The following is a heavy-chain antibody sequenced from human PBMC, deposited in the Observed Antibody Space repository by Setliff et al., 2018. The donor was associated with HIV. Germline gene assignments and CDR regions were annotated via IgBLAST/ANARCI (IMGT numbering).Heavy chain of an antibody. V-gene: IGHV3-48*03. J-gene: IGHJ6*02. D-gene: IGHD3-3*01. CDR2: ISIGRGGAI. CDR3: ARDYLYYNLYNGSPVYGMDV. CDR1: GFTFRNYK. Sequence: PGGSLRLSCAASGFTFRNYKFNWVRQAPGRGLEWVSSISIGRGGAIDYADSVQGRFTISRDNSKNSLYLQMNSLRVEDTAVYYCARDYLYYNLYNGSPVYGMDVWGQGTTVTVSS.